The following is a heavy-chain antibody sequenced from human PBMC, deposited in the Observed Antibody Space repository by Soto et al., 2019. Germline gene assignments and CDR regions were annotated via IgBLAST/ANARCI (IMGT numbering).Heavy chain of an antibody. CDR2: ISSTTNYI. CDR1: GCTLTRYI. CDR3: ARESEDLTSNFDY. V-gene: IGHV3-21*06. J-gene: IGHJ4*02. Sequence: LRXSSASSGCTLTRYIMNWVRQAPGKGLEWVSSISSTTNYIYYGDSMEGRFTISRDNAKNSLYLEMNSLRAEDTAVYYCARESEDLTSNFDYWGQGTLVTVSS.